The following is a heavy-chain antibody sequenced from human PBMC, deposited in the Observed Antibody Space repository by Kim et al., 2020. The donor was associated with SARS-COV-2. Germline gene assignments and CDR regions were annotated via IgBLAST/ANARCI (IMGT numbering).Heavy chain of an antibody. J-gene: IGHJ4*02. D-gene: IGHD6-19*01. Sequence: GSLRLSCAASGFTFDDYAIQWVRQVPGKGLEWVSLISRDGGEIKYADSVKGRFTISRDNSKKSVYLQMNSLRSGDTALYYCVRGQQWLIKNWGQGTQVTVSS. V-gene: IGHV3-43*02. CDR3: VRGQQWLIKN. CDR1: GFTFDDYA. CDR2: ISRDGGEI.